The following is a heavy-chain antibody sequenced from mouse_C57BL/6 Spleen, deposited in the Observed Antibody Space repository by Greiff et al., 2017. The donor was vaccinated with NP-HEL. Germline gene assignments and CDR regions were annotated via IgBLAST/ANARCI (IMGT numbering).Heavy chain of an antibody. D-gene: IGHD4-1*01. CDR2: IDPETGGT. CDR3: TRRSGKAWFAY. V-gene: IGHV1-15*01. J-gene: IGHJ3*01. CDR1: GYTFTDYE. Sequence: QVQLQQSGAELVRPGASVTLSCKASGYTFTDYEMHWVKQTPVHGLEWIGAIDPETGGTAYNQKFKGKAILTADKSSSTAYMELRSLTSEDSAVYYCTRRSGKAWFAYWGQGTLVTVSA.